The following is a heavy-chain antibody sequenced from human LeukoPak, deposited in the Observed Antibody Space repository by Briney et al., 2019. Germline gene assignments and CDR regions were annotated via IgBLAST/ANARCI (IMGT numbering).Heavy chain of an antibody. CDR2: ISYDGSNK. D-gene: IGHD6-13*01. V-gene: IGHV3-30*18. J-gene: IGHJ4*02. Sequence: GGSLRLSCAASGFTFSSYGMHWVRQAPGKGLEWVAVISYDGSNKYYADSVKGRFTISRDNSKNTLYLQMNSLRAEDTAVYYCAKDHGGSSWCFAYWGQGTLVTVSS. CDR1: GFTFSSYG. CDR3: AKDHGGSSWCFAY.